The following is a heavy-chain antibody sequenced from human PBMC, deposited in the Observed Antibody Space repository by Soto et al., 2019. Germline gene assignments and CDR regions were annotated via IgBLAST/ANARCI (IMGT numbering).Heavy chain of an antibody. CDR1: GGSISSGGYY. D-gene: IGHD3-10*01. Sequence: SETLSLTCTVSGGSISSGGYYWSWIRQHPGKGLEWIGYIYYSGSTYYNPSLKSRVTISVDTSKNQFSLKVSSVTAADTALYYCARQGFGQLHGLVDVWGPGTTVTVSS. V-gene: IGHV4-31*03. CDR3: ARQGFGQLHGLVDV. J-gene: IGHJ6*02. CDR2: IYYSGST.